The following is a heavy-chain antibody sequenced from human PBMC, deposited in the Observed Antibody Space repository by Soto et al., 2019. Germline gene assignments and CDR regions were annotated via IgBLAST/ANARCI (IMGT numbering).Heavy chain of an antibody. CDR3: ARGYYDSNGQSNTFDI. J-gene: IGHJ3*02. Sequence: SETLSLTCTVSGASISSSYWSWLRQSPGKGLEWIGHVHHSGNTNYNPSLKSRVTMPVDTSRNQFSVKLRSVTTADTAVYYCARGYYDSNGQSNTFDIWGQGTMVTVSS. V-gene: IGHV4-59*01. CDR2: VHHSGNT. D-gene: IGHD3-22*01. CDR1: GASISSSY.